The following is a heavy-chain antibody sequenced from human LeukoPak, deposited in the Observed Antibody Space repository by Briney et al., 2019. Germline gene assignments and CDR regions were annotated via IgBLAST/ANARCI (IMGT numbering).Heavy chain of an antibody. D-gene: IGHD4-11*01. J-gene: IGHJ4*02. V-gene: IGHV3-66*01. CDR3: ARGQSC. CDR2: IFITGTT. CDR1: AFCVSNNY. Sequence: GGSLRLSCAASAFCVSNNYMCWVRQAPGKGLEWVSVIFITGTTGYADSVKGRFTISRDNSKNIVSLQRDSLRPEDTAVYYCARGQSCWGQGTLVSVSS.